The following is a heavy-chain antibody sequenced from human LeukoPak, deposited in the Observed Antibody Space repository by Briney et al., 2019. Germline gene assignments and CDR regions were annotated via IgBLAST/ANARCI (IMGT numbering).Heavy chain of an antibody. CDR1: GYTFTNYY. J-gene: IGHJ4*02. CDR3: ARGTRPMVRGVSYYFDY. V-gene: IGHV1-46*01. CDR2: INPSGGST. D-gene: IGHD3-10*01. Sequence: ASVKVSCKASGYTFTNYYMHWVRQAPGQGLEWMGIINPSGGSTSYAQKFQGRVTMTRDTSTSTVYMELSSLRSEDTAVYYCARGTRPMVRGVSYYFDYWGQGTLVTVSS.